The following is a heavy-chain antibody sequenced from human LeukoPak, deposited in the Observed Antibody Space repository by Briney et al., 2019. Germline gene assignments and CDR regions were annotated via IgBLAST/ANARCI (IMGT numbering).Heavy chain of an antibody. J-gene: IGHJ5*02. D-gene: IGHD3-3*01. Sequence: ASVKVSCKASGYTFTGYYMHWVRQAPGQGLEWMGRINPNSGGTNYAQKFQGRVTMTRDTSISTAYMELSRLRSDDTAVYYCASIINTIFGVTEPPPWGQGTLVTVSS. V-gene: IGHV1-2*06. CDR1: GYTFTGYY. CDR3: ASIINTIFGVTEPPP. CDR2: INPNSGGT.